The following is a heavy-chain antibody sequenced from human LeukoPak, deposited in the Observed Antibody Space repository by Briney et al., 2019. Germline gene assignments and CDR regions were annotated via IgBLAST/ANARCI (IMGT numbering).Heavy chain of an antibody. CDR2: IYYSGST. D-gene: IGHD4-11*01. V-gene: IGHV4-31*03. J-gene: IGHJ6*02. CDR1: GGSISSGGYY. CDR3: ARDGSNWSNDYYHGVDV. Sequence: KTSETLSLTCTVSGGSISSGGYYWSWIRQHPGKGLEWIGSIYYSGSTNYNPSLQGRVTISLDTSRNQFSLKLSSVTAADTAVYYCARDGSNWSNDYYHGVDVWGQGTTVTVSS.